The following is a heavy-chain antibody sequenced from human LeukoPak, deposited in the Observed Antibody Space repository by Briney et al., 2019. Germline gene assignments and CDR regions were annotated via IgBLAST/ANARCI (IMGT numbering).Heavy chain of an antibody. Sequence: ASVKVSCKASGFTFTSYDINWVRQAPGQGLEWMGWMNPNSGNTRYAQKVQGRITMTRDTSISTAYMELSRLRSDDTAVYYCARDGKLGIYYMDVWGKGTTVTVSS. J-gene: IGHJ6*03. V-gene: IGHV1-8*01. D-gene: IGHD7-27*01. CDR3: ARDGKLGIYYMDV. CDR2: MNPNSGNT. CDR1: GFTFTSYD.